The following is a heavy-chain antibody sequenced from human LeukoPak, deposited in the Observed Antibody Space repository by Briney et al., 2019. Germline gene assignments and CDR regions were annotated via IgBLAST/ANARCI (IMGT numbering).Heavy chain of an antibody. CDR1: GFTFDDYA. V-gene: IGHV3-23*01. Sequence: GGSLRLSCAASGFTFDDYAMHWVRQAPGKGLEWVSGISGSGGRTYYADSVKGRFTISRDNSKNTLYLQMNSLRVEDTAVYFCARDYDWAFDYWGQGILVTVAS. CDR2: ISGSGGRT. J-gene: IGHJ4*02. D-gene: IGHD3-16*01. CDR3: ARDYDWAFDY.